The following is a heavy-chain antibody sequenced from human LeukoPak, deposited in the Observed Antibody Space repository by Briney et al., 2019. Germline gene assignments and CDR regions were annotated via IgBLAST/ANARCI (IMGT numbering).Heavy chain of an antibody. J-gene: IGHJ4*02. CDR2: ISGSGGST. V-gene: IGHV3-23*01. Sequence: GGSLRLSCAASGFTFSIYAMSWVRQAPGKGLEWVSAISGSGGSTYYADSVKGRFTISRDNSKHTLYLQMNSLRAEDTAVYYCATGDYDSSGPLNYYFDYWGQGTLVTVSS. CDR3: ATGDYDSSGPLNYYFDY. D-gene: IGHD3-22*01. CDR1: GFTFSIYA.